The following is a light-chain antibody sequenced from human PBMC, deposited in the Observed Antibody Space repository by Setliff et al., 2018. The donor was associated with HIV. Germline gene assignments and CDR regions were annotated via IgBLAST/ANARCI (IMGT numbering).Light chain of an antibody. CDR1: NSDIGTYDL. J-gene: IGLJ1*01. CDR3: ASRTAGSTPYV. V-gene: IGLV2-14*02. CDR2: EVK. Sequence: QSALAQPASVSGSPGQAITISCTGNNSDIGTYDLVSWYQQHPGRAPKLTIFEVKRRPSGVSNRFSGSKSGNTASLTISGLQAEDEADYYCASRTAGSTPYVFGTGTKV.